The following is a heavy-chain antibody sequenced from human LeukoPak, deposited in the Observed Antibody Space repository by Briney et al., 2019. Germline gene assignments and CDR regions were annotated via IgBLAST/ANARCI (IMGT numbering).Heavy chain of an antibody. CDR2: INPNSGGT. Sequence: GASVKVSCKASGYTFTSYGISWVRQAPGQGLEWMGWINPNSGGTNYAQKFQGRVTMTRDTSISTAYMELSRLRSDDTAVYYCARAVDCSGGSCYGPGVGDYWGQGTLVTVSS. V-gene: IGHV1-2*02. CDR3: ARAVDCSGGSCYGPGVGDY. D-gene: IGHD2-15*01. CDR1: GYTFTSYG. J-gene: IGHJ4*02.